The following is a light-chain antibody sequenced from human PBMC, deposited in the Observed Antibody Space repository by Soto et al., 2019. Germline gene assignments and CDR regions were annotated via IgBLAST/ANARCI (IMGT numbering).Light chain of an antibody. CDR1: QSVLYSSNNKNY. CDR3: LQYDMWPRT. Sequence: DAVVTQSPDSLAASLGERATINCKSSQSVLYSSNNKNYLAWYQQKPGQAPRLLIYGAYTRATGIPARFSSSGSGTEFTLTISSLQSEDFAVYYCLQYDMWPRTFGQGTTVDNK. J-gene: IGKJ1*01. CDR2: GAY. V-gene: IGKV4-1*01.